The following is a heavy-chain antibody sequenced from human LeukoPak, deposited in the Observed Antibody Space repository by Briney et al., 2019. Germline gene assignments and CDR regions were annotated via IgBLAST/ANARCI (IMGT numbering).Heavy chain of an antibody. J-gene: IGHJ4*02. CDR2: INQDGSER. CDR3: ARGKITGASTNDY. CDR1: GFSFTNYW. Sequence: GGSLRLSCAASGFSFTNYWMSWVRQAPGMGLEWVAIINQDGSERYYVDSVKGRFTVSRDSAKNSLYLQMNSLRVEDTAVYYCARGKITGASTNDYWGQGTLVTVSS. D-gene: IGHD1-14*01. V-gene: IGHV3-7*04.